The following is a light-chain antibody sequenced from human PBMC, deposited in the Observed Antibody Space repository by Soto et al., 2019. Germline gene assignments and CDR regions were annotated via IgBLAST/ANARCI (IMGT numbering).Light chain of an antibody. CDR3: QQRSNWPPLYT. V-gene: IGKV3-11*01. CDR1: QSVSSY. CDR2: DAS. J-gene: IGKJ2*01. Sequence: EIVLTQSPATLSLSPGERATLSCRASQSVSSYLAWYQQKPGQAPRLLIYDASNRATGIPARFSGSGSGTDFPLTISSIEPEDVAVYYCQQRSNWPPLYTFGQGTKLEIK.